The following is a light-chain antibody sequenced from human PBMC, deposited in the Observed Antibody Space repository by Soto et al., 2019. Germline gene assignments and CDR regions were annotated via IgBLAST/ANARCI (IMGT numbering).Light chain of an antibody. CDR1: QSVSNNY. J-gene: IGKJ5*01. CDR3: QHYGSSAPIT. Sequence: EVVLRQSPGTLSLSPGERDTLSCRATQSVSNNYLAWYQQKPGQAPRLLIYGASKRATGIPDRFSGSVCGTDFTLTISRLEPDDFAVYDCQHYGSSAPITFCQGTRLEIK. V-gene: IGKV3-20*01. CDR2: GAS.